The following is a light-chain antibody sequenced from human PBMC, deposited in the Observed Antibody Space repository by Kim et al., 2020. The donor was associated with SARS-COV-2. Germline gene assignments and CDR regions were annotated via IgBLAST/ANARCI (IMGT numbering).Light chain of an antibody. CDR1: SSNIGRNS. CDR3: QSYDTSLSGSV. CDR2: NNN. J-gene: IGLJ2*01. V-gene: IGLV1-44*01. Sequence: ELTQPPSASGTPGQRVTISCSGSSSNIGRNSVSWYQQLPGTAPKLLIYNNNQRPSWVPDRFSGSKSDTSASLAITGLQAEDEADYYCQSYDTSLSGSVFGGGTKLTVL.